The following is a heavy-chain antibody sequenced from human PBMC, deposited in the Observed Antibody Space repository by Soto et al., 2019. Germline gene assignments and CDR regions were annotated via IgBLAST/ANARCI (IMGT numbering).Heavy chain of an antibody. J-gene: IGHJ5*02. CDR3: ATTYNWFGP. V-gene: IGHV4-4*02. CDR2: IFHRGTT. D-gene: IGHD3-16*01. Sequence: SETLSLTCAVSGVSISTNNWWSWVRQSPGKGLEWIGEIFHRGTTNYNPSLKSRVTLSLDKSKNEFSLNLSSVTAADTGVYYCATTYNWFGPWGQGALVTVSS. CDR1: GVSISTNNW.